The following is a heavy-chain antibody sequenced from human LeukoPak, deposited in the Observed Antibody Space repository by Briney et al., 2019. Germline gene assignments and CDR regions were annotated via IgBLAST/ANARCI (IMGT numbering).Heavy chain of an antibody. V-gene: IGHV3-66*01. CDR1: GFTVSSNY. CDR3: ARGASKRREMARIAAAGTDWYFDY. CDR2: IYSGGST. J-gene: IGHJ4*02. D-gene: IGHD6-13*01. Sequence: PGGSLRLSCAASGFTVSSNYMSWVRQAPGKGLEWVSVIYSGGSTYYADSVKGRFTISRDNSKNTLYLQMNSLRAEDTAVYYCARGASKRREMARIAAAGTDWYFDYWGQGTLVTVSS.